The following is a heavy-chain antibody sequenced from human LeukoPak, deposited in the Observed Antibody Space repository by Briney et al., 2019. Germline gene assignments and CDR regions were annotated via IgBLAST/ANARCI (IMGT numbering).Heavy chain of an antibody. Sequence: GGSLRLSCAASGFTFSSYSMNWVRQAPGKGLEWVSSISSSSSYIYYADSVKGRFTISRDNAKNSLYLQMNSLRAEDTAVYYCARRGSGGWPTPIVYWGQGTLVTVSS. D-gene: IGHD6-19*01. V-gene: IGHV3-21*01. CDR3: ARRGSGGWPTPIVY. CDR2: ISSSSSYI. J-gene: IGHJ4*02. CDR1: GFTFSSYS.